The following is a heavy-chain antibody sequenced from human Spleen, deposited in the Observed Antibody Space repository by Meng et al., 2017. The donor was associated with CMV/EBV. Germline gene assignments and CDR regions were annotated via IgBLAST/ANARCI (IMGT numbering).Heavy chain of an antibody. V-gene: IGHV1-46*01. D-gene: IGHD3-3*01. CDR1: GFLFTENN. Sequence: ASVKVSCKASGFLFTENNLHWVRQAPGQGLEWVGIINPAGGMTYGEKFGGRVTMTRDTSTTTVYLDLTNLKSEDTAVYYCARERKDIWSGLDLDHWGQGTLVTVSS. CDR3: ARERKDIWSGLDLDH. CDR2: INPAGGMT. J-gene: IGHJ4*02.